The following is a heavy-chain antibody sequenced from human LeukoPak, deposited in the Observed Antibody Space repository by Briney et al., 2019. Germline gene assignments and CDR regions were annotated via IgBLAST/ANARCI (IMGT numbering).Heavy chain of an antibody. J-gene: IGHJ6*02. D-gene: IGHD2-2*02. Sequence: GGSLRLSCATSGVNFNNAWMSWVRQAPGKGLEWVGRIKSKTDGGTTDYAAPVKGRFTISRDDSKNTLYLQMNSLKTEDTAVYYCTTDPTVVVPAAIDYYYYGMDVWGQGTTVTVSS. CDR1: GVNFNNAW. V-gene: IGHV3-15*01. CDR3: TTDPTVVVPAAIDYYYYGMDV. CDR2: IKSKTDGGTT.